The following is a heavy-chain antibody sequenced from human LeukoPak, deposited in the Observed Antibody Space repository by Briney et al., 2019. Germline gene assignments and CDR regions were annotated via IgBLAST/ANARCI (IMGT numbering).Heavy chain of an antibody. CDR3: AKDGYSSSWYYFDH. Sequence: PGGSLRLSCAASGFTFSSYAMSWVRQAPGKGLEWVSAISGSGGSTYYADSVKGRFTISRDNSKNTLYLQMNSLRAEDTAVYFCAKDGYSSSWYYFDHWGQGTLVTVSS. J-gene: IGHJ4*02. CDR1: GFTFSSYA. V-gene: IGHV3-23*01. CDR2: ISGSGGST. D-gene: IGHD6-13*01.